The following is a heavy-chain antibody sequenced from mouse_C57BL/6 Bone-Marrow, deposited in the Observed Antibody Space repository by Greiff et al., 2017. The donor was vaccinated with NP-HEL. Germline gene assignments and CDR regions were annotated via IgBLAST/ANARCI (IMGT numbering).Heavy chain of an antibody. V-gene: IGHV1-19*01. D-gene: IGHD1-1*02. Sequence: VQLQQSGPVLVKPGASVKMSCKASGYTFTDYYMNWVKQSPGKSLEWIGVINPYNGGTSYNQKFKGKATLTVDKSSSTAYMELNSLTSEDSAVYYCARWGWVDYWGKGTTLTVSS. CDR1: GYTFTDYY. CDR3: ARWGWVDY. CDR2: INPYNGGT. J-gene: IGHJ2*01.